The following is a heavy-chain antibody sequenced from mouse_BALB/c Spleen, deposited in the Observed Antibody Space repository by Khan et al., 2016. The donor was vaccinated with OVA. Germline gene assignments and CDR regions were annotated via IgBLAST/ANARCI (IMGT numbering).Heavy chain of an antibody. V-gene: IGHV5-6*01. CDR1: GFTFSTYG. Sequence: EVQLVESGGDLVKPGGSLKLSCAASGFTFSTYGMSWVRQTPDKRLEWVATVSTGGGYTYYPDSVKGRFPISRDNAKNTLYLQMSSLKSEETAMFYCARLAYYYDSEGFAYWGQGTLVTVSA. CDR2: VSTGGGYT. J-gene: IGHJ3*01. CDR3: ARLAYYYDSEGFAY. D-gene: IGHD1-1*01.